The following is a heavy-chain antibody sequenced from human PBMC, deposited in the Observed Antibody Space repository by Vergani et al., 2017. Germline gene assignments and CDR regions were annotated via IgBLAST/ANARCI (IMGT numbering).Heavy chain of an antibody. CDR3: ARGTNVLLWFGGD. D-gene: IGHD3-10*01. V-gene: IGHV3-33*01. CDR2: IWYDGSNK. CDR1: GFTFSSYG. Sequence: QVQLVESGGGVVQPGRSLRLSCAASGFTFSSYGMHWVRQAPGKGLEWVAVIWYDGSNKYYADSVKGRFTISRDNSKNTLYLQMNSLRAEDTAVYYCARGTNVLLWFGGDWGQGTLVTVSS. J-gene: IGHJ4*02.